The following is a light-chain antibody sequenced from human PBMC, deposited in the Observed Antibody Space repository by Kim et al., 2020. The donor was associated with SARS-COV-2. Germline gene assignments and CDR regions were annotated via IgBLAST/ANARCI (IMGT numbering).Light chain of an antibody. CDR3: QQTYISPFT. CDR2: AAS. CDR1: QNINSH. Sequence: DIQMTQSPSSLSASVGDRVTITCRTSQNINSHLNWYHQKPGRAPKLLIYAASTLQGGVPSRFSGGGSETDFTLTISSLQPEDFATYFCQQTYISPFTLGPGTKVDIK. V-gene: IGKV1-39*01. J-gene: IGKJ3*01.